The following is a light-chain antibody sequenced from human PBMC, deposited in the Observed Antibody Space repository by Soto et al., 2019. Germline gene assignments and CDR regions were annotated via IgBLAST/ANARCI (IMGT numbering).Light chain of an antibody. CDR3: QQYHTYPYT. CDR2: DVS. Sequence: DIQMTQSPSTLSASAGDRVTISCRASQSIANWLAWYQQKPGKAPILLIYDVSNLESGIPSRFSGSGSGTEFTLTISSLQPDYYATYYCQQYHTYPYTFGQGTKLEI. J-gene: IGKJ2*01. CDR1: QSIANW. V-gene: IGKV1-5*01.